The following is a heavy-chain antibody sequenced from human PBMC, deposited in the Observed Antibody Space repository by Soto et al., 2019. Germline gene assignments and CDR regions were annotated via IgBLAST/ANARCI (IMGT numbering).Heavy chain of an antibody. CDR1: GGSFSGYY. Sequence: SETLSLTCAVYGGSFSGYYWSWIRQPPGKGLEWIGEINHSGSTNYNPSLKSRVTISVDTSKNQFSRKLSSVTAADTAVYYCARGKNDYSDYWGQGTLVTVSS. V-gene: IGHV4-34*01. J-gene: IGHJ4*02. CDR2: INHSGST. CDR3: ARGKNDYSDY.